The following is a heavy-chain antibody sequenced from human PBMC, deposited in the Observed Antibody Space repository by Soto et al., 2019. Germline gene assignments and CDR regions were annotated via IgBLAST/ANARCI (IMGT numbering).Heavy chain of an antibody. V-gene: IGHV5-51*01. CDR3: ARTAAAGKYYYGVDV. Sequence: GESLKISCKGSGYSFTSYWIGWVRQMPGKGLEWMGIIYPGDSDTRYSPSFQGQVTISADKSISTAYLQWSSLKASDTTMYYCARTAAAGKYYYGVDVWGQGTTVTVSS. J-gene: IGHJ6*02. CDR1: GYSFTSYW. D-gene: IGHD6-13*01. CDR2: IYPGDSDT.